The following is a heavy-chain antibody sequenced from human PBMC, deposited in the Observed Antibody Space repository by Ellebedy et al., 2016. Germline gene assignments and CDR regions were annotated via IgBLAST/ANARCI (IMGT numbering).Heavy chain of an antibody. CDR3: ARAHDSSTWDNWFDP. Sequence: SETLSLTCTVSGDSISSDDTYWTWIRQPPGKGLEWIGFIYYNGNTYYNPSLKSRLTISVDRSKNQFSLRLTSVTAADTAVYYCARAHDSSTWDNWFDPWGQGTLVTVSS. CDR1: GDSISSDDTY. D-gene: IGHD2-2*01. CDR2: IYYNGNT. V-gene: IGHV4-30-4*01. J-gene: IGHJ5*02.